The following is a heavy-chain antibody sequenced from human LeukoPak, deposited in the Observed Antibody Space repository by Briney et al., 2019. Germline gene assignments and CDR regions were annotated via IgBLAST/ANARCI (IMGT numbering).Heavy chain of an antibody. CDR2: IKSEPDGGTT. D-gene: IGHD3-16*01. V-gene: IGHV3-15*01. CDR3: TTPSGAVTTRSPAFGS. CDR1: GFTFTNAW. Sequence: PGGSLRLSCAASGFTFTNAWMTWVRQVPGKGLEWVGRIKSEPDGGTTDYAAPVKGRFTISRDDSKNTLYLQMNSLRTEDTGVYYCTTPSGAVTTRSPAFGSWGQGTLVTVAS. J-gene: IGHJ5*02.